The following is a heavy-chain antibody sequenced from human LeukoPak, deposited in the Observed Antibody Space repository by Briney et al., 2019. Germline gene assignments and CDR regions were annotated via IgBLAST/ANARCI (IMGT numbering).Heavy chain of an antibody. CDR2: IYYSGST. CDR1: GGSISSYY. D-gene: IGHD3-9*01. CDR3: ARHLGYDILTGYMGWFDP. V-gene: IGHV4-59*05. Sequence: PSETLSLTCTVSGGSISSYYWSWIRQPPGKGLEWIGSIYYSGSTYYNPSLKSRVTISVDTSKNQFSLKLSSVTAADTAVYYCARHLGYDILTGYMGWFDPWGQGTLVTVSS. J-gene: IGHJ5*02.